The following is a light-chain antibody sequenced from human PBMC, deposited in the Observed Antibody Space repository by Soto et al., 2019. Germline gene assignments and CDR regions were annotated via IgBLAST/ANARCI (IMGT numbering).Light chain of an antibody. CDR1: QSVGTF. CDR2: DAS. V-gene: IGKV3-11*01. Sequence: PGERATLSCRASQSVGTFFXXYXQKXGXXXRXXXYDASNRATGIPARFSGSGYGTDFTLTISSLEPEDFAVYFCQQRSNWPITFGQGTRLEIK. J-gene: IGKJ5*01. CDR3: QQRSNWPIT.